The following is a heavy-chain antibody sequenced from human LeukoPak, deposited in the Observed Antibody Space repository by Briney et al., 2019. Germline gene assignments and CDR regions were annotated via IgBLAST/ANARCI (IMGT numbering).Heavy chain of an antibody. CDR3: ARFYSSGWYATFDY. CDR2: IYASGST. J-gene: IGHJ4*02. Sequence: PSETLSLTCTVSGGSLSSYYWSWIRQPARKGLEWIGRIYASGSTNYNPSLKSRVTMSVDTSKNQCSLKLSSVTAADTAVYYCARFYSSGWYATFDYWGQGTLVTVSS. V-gene: IGHV4-4*07. CDR1: GGSLSSYY. D-gene: IGHD6-19*01.